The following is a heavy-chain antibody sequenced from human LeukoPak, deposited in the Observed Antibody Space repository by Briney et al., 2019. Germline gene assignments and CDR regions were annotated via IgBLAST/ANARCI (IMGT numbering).Heavy chain of an antibody. V-gene: IGHV5-51*01. D-gene: IGHD6-19*01. CDR1: GYSFTSYW. CDR3: GRQGSSGWLIDY. CDR2: IYPGDSDT. J-gene: IGHJ4*02. Sequence: GESLKISCKGSGYSFTSYWIGWVRQMPGKGLEWMGIIYPGDSDTRSSPSFQSHVTISAENTISAAYLLWSSLTASDTALYYSGRQGSSGWLIDYWGQGTLVTVSS.